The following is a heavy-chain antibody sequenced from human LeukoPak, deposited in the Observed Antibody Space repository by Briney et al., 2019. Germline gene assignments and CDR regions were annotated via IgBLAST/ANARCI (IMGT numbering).Heavy chain of an antibody. D-gene: IGHD3-22*01. J-gene: IGHJ6*02. CDR3: ARGLYDSSGYPTPYYYYGMDV. CDR1: GGTFSSYA. Sequence: SVNVSCKASGGTFSSYAISWVRQAPGQGLEWMGGIIPIFGTANYAQKFQGRVTITADESTSTAYMELSSLRSEDTAVYYCARGLYDSSGYPTPYYYYGMDVWGQGTTVTVSS. CDR2: IIPIFGTA. V-gene: IGHV1-69*13.